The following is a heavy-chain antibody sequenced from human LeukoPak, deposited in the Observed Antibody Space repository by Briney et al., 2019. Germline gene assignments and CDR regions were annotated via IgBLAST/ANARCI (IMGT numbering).Heavy chain of an antibody. CDR3: ARNSHGAINH. J-gene: IGHJ5*02. D-gene: IGHD2-8*01. V-gene: IGHV3-21*01. CDR1: GFTFSSYS. CDR2: ISSSSYI. Sequence: GGSLRLPCAASGFTFSSYSMNWVRQAPGKGLEWVSSISSSSYIYYADSVKGRFTISRDNAKNSLYLQMNSLRAEDTAVYYCARNSHGAINHWGQGTLVTVSS.